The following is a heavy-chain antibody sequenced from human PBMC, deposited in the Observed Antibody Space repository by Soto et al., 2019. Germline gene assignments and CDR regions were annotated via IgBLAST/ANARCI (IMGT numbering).Heavy chain of an antibody. CDR1: GYTFTGYY. V-gene: IGHV1-2*02. Sequence: ASVKVSCKASGYTFTGYYMHWVRQAPGQGLEWMGWVNPNSGGTNYAQKFQGRVTMTRDTSISTAYMELSRLRSDDTAVYYCARGMVRGTYGMDVWGQGTTVTVSS. J-gene: IGHJ6*02. D-gene: IGHD3-10*01. CDR2: VNPNSGGT. CDR3: ARGMVRGTYGMDV.